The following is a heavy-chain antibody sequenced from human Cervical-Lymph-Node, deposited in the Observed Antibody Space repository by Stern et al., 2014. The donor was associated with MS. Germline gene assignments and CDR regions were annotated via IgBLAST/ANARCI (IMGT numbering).Heavy chain of an antibody. Sequence: QVQLVQSGAEVKKPGASVKVSCKASGYTFTGYYIHWVRQAHGQGLEWMGWIIPNNGDTNYAQNFQGRVTMTRDTSISTAYMELSRLRSDDTAVYYCAKDGYNYWGQGTLVTVSS. CDR1: GYTFTGYY. J-gene: IGHJ4*02. CDR2: IIPNNGDT. D-gene: IGHD5-24*01. V-gene: IGHV1-2*02. CDR3: AKDGYNY.